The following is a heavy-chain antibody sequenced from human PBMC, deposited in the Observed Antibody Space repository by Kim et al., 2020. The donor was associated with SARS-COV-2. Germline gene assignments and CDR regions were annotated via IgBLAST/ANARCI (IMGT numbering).Heavy chain of an antibody. CDR3: ARGRGVLDY. J-gene: IGHJ4*02. Sequence: SPTSNPSLTGRVTISGATSKNQFSLKLSSVTAADTAVYYCARGRGVLDYWGQGTLVTVSS. V-gene: IGHV4-34*01. D-gene: IGHD3-10*01. CDR2: SP.